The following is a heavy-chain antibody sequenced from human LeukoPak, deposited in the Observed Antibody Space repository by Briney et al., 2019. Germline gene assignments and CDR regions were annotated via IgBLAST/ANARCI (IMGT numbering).Heavy chain of an antibody. J-gene: IGHJ3*02. Sequence: GGSLRLSCAASGFTFSSYGMHWVRQAPGKGLEWEAVIWYDGSNKYYADSVKGRFTISRDNSKNTLYLQMNSLRAEDTAVYYCARDALGGGAFDIWGQGTMVTVSS. CDR1: GFTFSSYG. V-gene: IGHV3-33*01. CDR2: IWYDGSNK. CDR3: ARDALGGGAFDI.